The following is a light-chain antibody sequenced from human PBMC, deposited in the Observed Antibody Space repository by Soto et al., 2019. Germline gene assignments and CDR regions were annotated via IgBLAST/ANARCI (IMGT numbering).Light chain of an antibody. J-gene: IGKJ2*01. CDR1: QSVSSY. Sequence: ETVLTQSPATLSLSPGERASLSCRASQSVSSYLACYQQKPGQAPRLLIYDASNRATGIPARFSGSGSGTDFTLTISSLEPEDFAVYYCQQRINWPQTFGQGTKLEI. CDR3: QQRINWPQT. V-gene: IGKV3-11*01. CDR2: DAS.